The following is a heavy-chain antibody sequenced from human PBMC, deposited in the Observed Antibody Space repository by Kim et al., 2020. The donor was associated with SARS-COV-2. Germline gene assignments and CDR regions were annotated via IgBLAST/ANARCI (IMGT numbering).Heavy chain of an antibody. Sequence: GESLKISCKGSGYRFTDYWIGWVRQMPGKGLEWMGIIYPGDSDIRYSPSFQGQVTISADKSITTAYLQWSSLKASDTALYFCARPTMLRGGGGAFDLWGQGTMVTVSS. CDR2: IYPGDSDI. D-gene: IGHD3-10*01. V-gene: IGHV5-51*01. CDR3: ARPTMLRGGGGAFDL. CDR1: GYRFTDYW. J-gene: IGHJ3*01.